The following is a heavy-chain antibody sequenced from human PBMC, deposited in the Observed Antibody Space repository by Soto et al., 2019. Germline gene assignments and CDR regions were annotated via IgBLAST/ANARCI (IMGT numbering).Heavy chain of an antibody. CDR2: INHSGST. V-gene: IGHV4-34*01. CDR1: GGSFSGYY. J-gene: IGHJ6*02. CDR3: ARGYSSRFYYYYGMDV. Sequence: LSLTCAVYGGSFSGYYWSWIRQPPGKGLGWIGEINHSGSTNYNPSLKSRVTISVDTSKNQFSLKLSSVTAADTAVYYCARGYSSRFYYYYGMDVWGQGTTVTVSS. D-gene: IGHD6-13*01.